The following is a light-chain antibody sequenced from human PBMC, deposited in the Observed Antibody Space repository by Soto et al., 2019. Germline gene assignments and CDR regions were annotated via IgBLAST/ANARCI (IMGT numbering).Light chain of an antibody. CDR1: QSIGTW. CDR3: QLYNMYSPIYT. CDR2: RAS. V-gene: IGKV1-5*03. Sequence: DIQMTQSPSTLSASVGDRVTITCRASQSIGTWLAWYQQKSGKAPNLLIYRASSLESGVPSRFSGSGSGTEFTLTISSLQLDDFATYYCQLYNMYSPIYTFGQWTKLEIK. J-gene: IGKJ2*01.